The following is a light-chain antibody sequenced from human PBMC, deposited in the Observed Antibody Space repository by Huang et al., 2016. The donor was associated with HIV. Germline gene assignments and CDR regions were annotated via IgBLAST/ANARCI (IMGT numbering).Light chain of an antibody. CDR3: QQYNNFYT. CDR1: QSVSGG. J-gene: IGKJ3*01. Sequence: ELVLTQSPATLSGSPGERATLSCRASQSVSGGLAWYQPQPGQAPKLLIYGASTRATGVPARFSGGGSGTEFTLTISSLQSEDFAVYYCQQYNNFYTFGPGTRVDIK. CDR2: GAS. V-gene: IGKV3-15*01.